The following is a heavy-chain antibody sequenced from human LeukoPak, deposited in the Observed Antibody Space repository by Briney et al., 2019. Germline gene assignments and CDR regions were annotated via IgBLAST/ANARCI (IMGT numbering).Heavy chain of an antibody. J-gene: IGHJ4*02. CDR1: GGSISSGGYY. D-gene: IGHD4-17*01. Sequence: SQTLSLTCTVSGGSISSGGYYWSWIRQHPGKGLEWIGYIYYSGSTYYNPSLKSRVTISVDTSKNQFSLKLSSVTAADTAVYYCTRSVTVTTYYFDYWGQGTLVTVSS. V-gene: IGHV4-31*03. CDR3: TRSVTVTTYYFDY. CDR2: IYYSGST.